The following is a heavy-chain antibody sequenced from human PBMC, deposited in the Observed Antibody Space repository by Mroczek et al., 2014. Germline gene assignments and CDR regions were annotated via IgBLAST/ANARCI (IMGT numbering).Heavy chain of an antibody. V-gene: IGHV4-31*03. CDR1: GGSISSGGYY. J-gene: IGHJ4*02. Sequence: QVQLQQWGPGLVKPSQTLSLTCTVSGGSISSGGYYWSWIRQHPGKGLEWIGYIYYSGSTYYNPSLKSRVTISVDTSKNQFSLKLSSVTAADTAVYYCARGRDGYNNLLGYWGQGTLVTVSS. CDR3: ARGRDGYNNLLGY. CDR2: IYYSGST. D-gene: IGHD5-24*01.